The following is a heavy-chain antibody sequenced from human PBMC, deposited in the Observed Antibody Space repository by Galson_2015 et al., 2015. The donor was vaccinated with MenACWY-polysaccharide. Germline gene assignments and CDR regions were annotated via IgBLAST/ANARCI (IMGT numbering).Heavy chain of an antibody. D-gene: IGHD3-16*01. CDR3: AKGGGPRRGGHDS. Sequence: SLRLSCAASGFTFSSYAMTWVRQAPGKGLECVSVIGGSDHDIYYADSVRGRFTISRDNSKNTMYQQMSSLRVEDTAIYYCAKGGGPRRGGHDSWGQGPLVTVSS. CDR2: IGGSDHDI. CDR1: GFTFSSYA. J-gene: IGHJ5*01. V-gene: IGHV3-23*01.